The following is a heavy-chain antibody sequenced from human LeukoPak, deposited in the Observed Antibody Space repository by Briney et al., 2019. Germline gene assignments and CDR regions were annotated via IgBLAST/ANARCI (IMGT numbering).Heavy chain of an antibody. Sequence: GGSLRLSCAASGSTFSSYAMSWVRQAPGKGLEWVSGISGSGGSTYYADSVKGRFTISRDNSKNMLYLQMNSLRVEDTAVYYCAKGLGPEFDYWGQGTLVTVSS. J-gene: IGHJ5*01. V-gene: IGHV3-23*01. CDR2: ISGSGGST. CDR1: GSTFSSYA. D-gene: IGHD6-6*01. CDR3: AKGLGPEFDY.